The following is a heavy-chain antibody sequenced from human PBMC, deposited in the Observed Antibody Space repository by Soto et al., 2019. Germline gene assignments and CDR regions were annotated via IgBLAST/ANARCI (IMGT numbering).Heavy chain of an antibody. J-gene: IGHJ3*02. CDR1: GGSISSYY. CDR3: ARDHKPEILTGYDAFAI. Sequence: SETLSLTCTVSGGSISSYYWSWIRQPPGKGLEWIGYIYYSGSTNYNPSLKSRVTISVDTSKNQFSLKLSSVTAADTAVYYCARDHKPEILTGYDAFAIWGQGTMVPLPS. D-gene: IGHD3-9*01. V-gene: IGHV4-59*01. CDR2: IYYSGST.